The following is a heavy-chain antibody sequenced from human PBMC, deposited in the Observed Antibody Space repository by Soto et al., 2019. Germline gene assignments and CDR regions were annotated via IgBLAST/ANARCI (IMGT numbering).Heavy chain of an antibody. CDR2: IYYSGST. V-gene: IGHV4-30-4*01. Sequence: QVQLQESGPGLVKPSQTLSLTCTVPGGSISSGDYYWSWIRQPPGKGLEWIGYIYYSGSTYYNPSLKSRVTISVDTSKNQFSLKLSSVTAADTAVYYCARDYDFWSGPNYGMDVWGQGTTVTVSS. CDR1: GGSISSGDYY. J-gene: IGHJ6*02. CDR3: ARDYDFWSGPNYGMDV. D-gene: IGHD3-3*01.